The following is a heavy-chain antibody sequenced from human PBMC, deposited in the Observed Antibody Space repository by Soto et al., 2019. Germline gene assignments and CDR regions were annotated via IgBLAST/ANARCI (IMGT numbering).Heavy chain of an antibody. D-gene: IGHD4-4*01. CDR3: AKSPQVTPGFDY. CDR1: GFTFSSYA. J-gene: IGHJ4*02. Sequence: AGGSLRLSCAASGFTFSSYAMSWVRQAPGKGLEWVSAISGSGGSTYYADSVKGRFTISRDNSKNTLYLQMNSLRAEDTAVYYCAKSPQVTPGFDYWGQGTLVTVSS. CDR2: ISGSGGST. V-gene: IGHV3-23*01.